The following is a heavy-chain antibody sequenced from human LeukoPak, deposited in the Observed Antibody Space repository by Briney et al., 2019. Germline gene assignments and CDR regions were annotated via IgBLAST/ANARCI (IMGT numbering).Heavy chain of an antibody. Sequence: GGSLRLSCAASGFTFSSYGMHWVRQAPGKGLEWVAFIRYDGSNKYYADSVKGRFTISRDNSENTLYLQMNSLRAEDTAVYYCANLYSSGWDYWGQGTLVTVSS. D-gene: IGHD6-19*01. V-gene: IGHV3-30*02. CDR3: ANLYSSGWDY. CDR2: IRYDGSNK. J-gene: IGHJ4*02. CDR1: GFTFSSYG.